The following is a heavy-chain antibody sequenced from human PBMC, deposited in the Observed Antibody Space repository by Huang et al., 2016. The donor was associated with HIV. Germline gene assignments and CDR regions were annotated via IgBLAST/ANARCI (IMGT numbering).Heavy chain of an antibody. CDR1: GGSVSSGDYY. CDR3: SRINYAKTTYYLDFDF. J-gene: IGHJ4*02. Sequence: QVHLQESGPGLVKPSVTLSLTCTVSGGSVSSGDYYWSWVRQPPGKGLEWIAYAYYDGSTNYNPSLESRLSMSVDTSRNQFSLKLRSVTAADTAVYYCSRINYAKTTYYLDFDFWGQGTLVTVSS. D-gene: IGHD3-22*01. CDR2: AYYDGST. V-gene: IGHV4-61*08.